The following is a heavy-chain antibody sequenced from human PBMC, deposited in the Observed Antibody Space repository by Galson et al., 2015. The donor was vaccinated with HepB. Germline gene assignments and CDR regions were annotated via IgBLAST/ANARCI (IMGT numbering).Heavy chain of an antibody. Sequence: SVKVSCKASGYTFTSYDIHWVRQALGQGLEWMGIINPSGGNTSYAQKFQGRVTMTRDTSTSTVYTELSSLRSEDTAVYYCARMLVISAYDYGHYYYGMDVWGQGTTVTVSS. CDR1: GYTFTSYD. J-gene: IGHJ6*02. D-gene: IGHD5-12*01. CDR3: ARMLVISAYDYGHYYYGMDV. CDR2: INPSGGNT. V-gene: IGHV1-46*01.